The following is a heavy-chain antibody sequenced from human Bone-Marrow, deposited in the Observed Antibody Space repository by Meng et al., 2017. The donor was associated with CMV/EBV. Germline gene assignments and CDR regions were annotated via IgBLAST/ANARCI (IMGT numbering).Heavy chain of an antibody. D-gene: IGHD3-22*01. CDR1: GYTFTGYY. V-gene: IGHV1-2*02. CDR2: INPNSGGT. CDR3: ARVQYYYDSGILLDY. Sequence: ASVKVSCKASGYTFTGYYMHWVRQAPGQGLEWMGWINPNSGGTNYAQKFQGRVTMTRDTSISTAYMELSSLRSEDTAVYYCARVQYYYDSGILLDYWGQGTLVTVSS. J-gene: IGHJ4*02.